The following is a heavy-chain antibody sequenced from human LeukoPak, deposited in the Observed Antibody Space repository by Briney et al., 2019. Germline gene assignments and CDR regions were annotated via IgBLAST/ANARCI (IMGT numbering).Heavy chain of an antibody. D-gene: IGHD3-22*01. CDR1: RFAISYST. V-gene: IGHV3-21*01. CDR2: ISSSSSYI. Sequence: GGSLRLSCAASRFAISYSTLNWVRQAPGKGLEWVSSISSSSSYIYYADSVKGRFTISRDNAKNSLHLQMNSLRAEDTAVYYCARGTPAYYYGSSDYHYAHFDYWGQGTPVTVSS. J-gene: IGHJ4*02. CDR3: ARGTPAYYYGSSDYHYAHFDY.